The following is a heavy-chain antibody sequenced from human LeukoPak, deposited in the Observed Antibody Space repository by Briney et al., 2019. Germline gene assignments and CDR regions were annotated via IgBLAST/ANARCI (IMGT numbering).Heavy chain of an antibody. D-gene: IGHD5-18*01. V-gene: IGHV3-23*01. CDR1: GFTFSSYA. Sequence: PVGSLRLSCAASGFTFSSYAMGWVRQAPGKGLEWVSAITASGDNTYYADSVKGRLTISRDNSKNTLYLQMNSLRAEDTAVYYCAKGNGYSYGRYYFDCWGQGTLVTVSS. CDR3: AKGNGYSYGRYYFDC. J-gene: IGHJ4*02. CDR2: ITASGDNT.